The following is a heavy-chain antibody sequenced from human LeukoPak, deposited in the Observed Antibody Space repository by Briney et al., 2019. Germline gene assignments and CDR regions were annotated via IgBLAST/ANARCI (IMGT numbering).Heavy chain of an antibody. Sequence: GGSLRLSCAASGFTFSDYYMTWIRQAPGRGLEWLSYISSSGSSIFYADSVKGRFSISRDNARDSLYLQMNSLGAEDTAVYYWGRAPEAGRLDKGGQGALVTVSS. CDR1: GFTFSDYY. CDR2: ISSSGSSI. V-gene: IGHV3-11*01. D-gene: IGHD2-2*01. J-gene: IGHJ4*02. CDR3: GRAPEAGRLDK.